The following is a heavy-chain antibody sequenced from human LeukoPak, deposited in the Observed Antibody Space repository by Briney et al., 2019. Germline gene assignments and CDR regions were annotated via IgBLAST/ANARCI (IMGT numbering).Heavy chain of an antibody. CDR1: GFTFSSYG. CDR3: AKQMAVDYFDY. J-gene: IGHJ4*02. Sequence: PGGSLRLSCAASGFTFSSYGMHWVRQAPGKGLEGVAVISYDGSNKYYADSVKGRFTISRDNSKNTLYLQMNSLRAEDTAVYYCAKQMAVDYFDYWGQGTLVTVSS. CDR2: ISYDGSNK. D-gene: IGHD5-24*01. V-gene: IGHV3-30*18.